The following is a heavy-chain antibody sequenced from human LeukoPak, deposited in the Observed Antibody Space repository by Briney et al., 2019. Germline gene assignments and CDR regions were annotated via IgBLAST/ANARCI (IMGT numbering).Heavy chain of an antibody. J-gene: IGHJ4*02. D-gene: IGHD3-9*01. CDR2: IKQDGSEK. V-gene: IGHV3-7*01. CDR3: ARAPLYYDILTGYYSPPYFDY. Sequence: GGSLRLSCAASGFTFSSYWMSWVRQAPGKGLEWVANIKQDGSEKYYVDSVKGRFTISRDNAKNSLYLQMNSLRAEDTAVYYCARAPLYYDILTGYYSPPYFDYWGQGTLVTVSS. CDR1: GFTFSSYW.